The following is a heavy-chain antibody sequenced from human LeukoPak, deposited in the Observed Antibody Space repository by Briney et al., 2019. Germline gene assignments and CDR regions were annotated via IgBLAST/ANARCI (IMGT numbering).Heavy chain of an antibody. CDR2: INPNSGGT. D-gene: IGHD4-11*01. V-gene: IGHV1-2*02. CDR3: ARGPVTYYYYMDV. CDR1: GYTFTGYY. J-gene: IGHJ6*03. Sequence: ASVKVSCKASGYTFTGYYMHWVRQAPGQGLEWMGWINPNSGGTSYAQKFQGRVTMTRDTSISTAYMELSRLRSDDTAVYYCARGPVTYYYYMDVWGKGTTVTVSS.